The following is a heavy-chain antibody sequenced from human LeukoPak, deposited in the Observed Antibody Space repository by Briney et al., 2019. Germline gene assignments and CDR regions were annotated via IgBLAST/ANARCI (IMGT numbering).Heavy chain of an antibody. J-gene: IGHJ6*02. V-gene: IGHV1-18*01. CDR3: AREVRPEYDFWSGYFNRGYYYYGMDV. CDR1: GYTFTSYG. CDR2: ISAYNGNT. Sequence: ASVKVSCKASGYTFTSYGISWVRQAPGQGLEWMGWISAYNGNTNYAQKLRGRVTMTTDTSTSTAYMELRSLRSDDTAVYYCAREVRPEYDFWSGYFNRGYYYYGMDVWGQGTTVTVSS. D-gene: IGHD3-3*01.